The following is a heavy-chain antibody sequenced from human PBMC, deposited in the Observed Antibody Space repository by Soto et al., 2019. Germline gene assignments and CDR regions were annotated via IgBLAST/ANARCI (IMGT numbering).Heavy chain of an antibody. Sequence: QVQLVETGGGLVKPGGSLRLSCAASGFTFSDYYMNWIRQAPGKGLEWVSYISTSGSNIYYADSVKGRFTISRDNAKKSVCLQMNSLRAEVTAVYYCARASLAPHCSGGSCYGFDYWGQGTLVTVSS. CDR2: ISTSGSNI. CDR3: ARASLAPHCSGGSCYGFDY. CDR1: GFTFSDYY. V-gene: IGHV3-11*01. D-gene: IGHD2-15*01. J-gene: IGHJ4*02.